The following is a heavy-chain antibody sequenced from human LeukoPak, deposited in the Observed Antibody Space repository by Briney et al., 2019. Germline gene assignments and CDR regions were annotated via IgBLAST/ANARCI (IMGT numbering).Heavy chain of an antibody. D-gene: IGHD6-13*01. V-gene: IGHV4-34*01. CDR1: GGSFSGYY. CDR3: ARDLRSSWYFDY. J-gene: IGHJ4*02. Sequence: SETPSLTCAVYGGSFSGYYWSWIRQPPGKGLEWIGEINHSGSTNYNPSLKSRVTISVDTSKNQFSLKLSSVTAADTAVYYCARDLRSSWYFDYWGQGTLVTVSS. CDR2: INHSGST.